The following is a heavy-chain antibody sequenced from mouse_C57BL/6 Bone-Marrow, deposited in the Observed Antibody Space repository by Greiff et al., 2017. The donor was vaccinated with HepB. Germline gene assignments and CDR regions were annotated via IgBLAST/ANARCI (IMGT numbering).Heavy chain of an antibody. CDR1: GFTFSSYG. D-gene: IGHD1-1*01. V-gene: IGHV5-6*01. J-gene: IGHJ2*01. Sequence: EVQGVESGGDLVKPGGSLKLSCAASGFTFSSYGMSWVRQTPDKRLEWVATISSGGSYTYYPDSVKGRFTISRDNAKNTRYLQMSSLKSEATAMYYCARQVLPYFDYWGQGTTLTVSS. CDR2: ISSGGSYT. CDR3: ARQVLPYFDY.